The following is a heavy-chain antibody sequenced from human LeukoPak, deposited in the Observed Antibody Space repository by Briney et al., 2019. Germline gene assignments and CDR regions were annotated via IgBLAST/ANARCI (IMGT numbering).Heavy chain of an antibody. Sequence: GGSLRLSCAASGFTFSSYAMSWVRQAPGKGLEWVSAISCIGGSTSYADSVKGRVTIYRDNSKTTLYLQMNSLRAEDTAVYYCAKSARPTTVTTVYWGEGTLVTVSS. CDR1: GFTFSSYA. CDR2: ISCIGGST. V-gene: IGHV3-23*01. CDR3: AKSARPTTVTTVY. D-gene: IGHD4-17*01. J-gene: IGHJ4*02.